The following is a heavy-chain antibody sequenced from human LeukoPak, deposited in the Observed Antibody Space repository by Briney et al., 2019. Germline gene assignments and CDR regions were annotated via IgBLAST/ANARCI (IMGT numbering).Heavy chain of an antibody. V-gene: IGHV3-48*02. CDR1: GITLSTYS. Sequence: AGGSLRLSCAASGITLSTYSMNWVRQAPGKGLEWVSYMSSGSTIIYADSVKGRFTISRDNAKNSLYLQMNSLRDEDTAVYYCARGLGAFDMWGQGTKVTVSA. CDR3: ARGLGAFDM. CDR2: MSSGSTII. D-gene: IGHD3-16*01. J-gene: IGHJ3*02.